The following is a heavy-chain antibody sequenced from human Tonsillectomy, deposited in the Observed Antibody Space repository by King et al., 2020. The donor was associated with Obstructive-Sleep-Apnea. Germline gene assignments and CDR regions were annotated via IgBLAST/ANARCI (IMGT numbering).Heavy chain of an antibody. D-gene: IGHD6-13*01. V-gene: IGHV3-66*01. J-gene: IGHJ4*02. Sequence: VQLVESGGGLVQPGGSLRLSCAASGFTVSSNYMSWVRQAPGKGLEWVSVIYSGGSTYYADSVKGRFTISRDNSKNTLYFQMNSLRAADTAVYYCARGGPEQLPLDYWGQGTLVTVSS. CDR1: GFTVSSNY. CDR2: IYSGGST. CDR3: ARGGPEQLPLDY.